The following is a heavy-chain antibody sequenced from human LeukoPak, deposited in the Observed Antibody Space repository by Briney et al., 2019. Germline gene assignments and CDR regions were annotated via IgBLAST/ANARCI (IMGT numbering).Heavy chain of an antibody. J-gene: IGHJ5*02. V-gene: IGHV4-59*01. Sequence: PSETLSLTCTVSGGSISSYYWSWIRQPPGKGLEWIGYIYYSGSTNYNPSLKSRVTISVDTSKNQFSLKLSSVTAADTAVYYCATVADMPGFDHWGQVTLVTVSS. CDR3: ATVADMPGFDH. CDR2: IYYSGST. D-gene: IGHD2-2*01. CDR1: GGSISSYY.